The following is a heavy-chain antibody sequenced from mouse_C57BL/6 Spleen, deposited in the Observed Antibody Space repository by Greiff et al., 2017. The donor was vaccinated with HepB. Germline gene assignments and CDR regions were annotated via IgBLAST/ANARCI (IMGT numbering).Heavy chain of an antibody. CDR3: AREGGPIPEWAY. CDR2: IYPGDGDT. D-gene: IGHD1-3*01. Sequence: VQGVESGPELVKPGASVKISCKASGYAFSSSWMNWVKQRPGKGLEWIGRIYPGDGDTNYNGKFKGKATLTADKSSSTAYMQLSSLTSEDSAVYFCAREGGPIPEWAYWGQGTLVTVSA. V-gene: IGHV1-82*01. J-gene: IGHJ3*01. CDR1: GYAFSSSW.